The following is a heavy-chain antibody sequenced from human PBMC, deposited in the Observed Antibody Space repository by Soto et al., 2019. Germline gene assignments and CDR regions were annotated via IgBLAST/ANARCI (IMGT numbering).Heavy chain of an antibody. D-gene: IGHD2-2*02. V-gene: IGHV3-23*01. CDR2: ISGSGGSTYCAHTST. CDR3: AKVGGTSHPPIPVDY. CDR1: GFTFSSYA. Sequence: EVQLLESGGGLVQPGGSLRLSCAASGFTFSSYAMNWVRQAPGKGLEWVSTISGSGGSTYCAHTSTYYADSVKGRFTISRDNSKNTLYLQMNSLRAEDTAVYYCAKVGGTSHPPIPVDYWGQGTLVTVSS. J-gene: IGHJ4*02.